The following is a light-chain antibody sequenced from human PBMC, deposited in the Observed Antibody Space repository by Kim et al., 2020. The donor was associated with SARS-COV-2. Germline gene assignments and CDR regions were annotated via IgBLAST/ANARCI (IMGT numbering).Light chain of an antibody. Sequence: SYELTQPRSVSVALGRTARITCEGNNMGSKNVDWYQQQAGQAPMLVIYRDTNRPPGIPDRYSGSNSGNTATLTISRAQAGDEADYYCQVWDSSTWVFGGGTKLTVL. V-gene: IGLV3-9*01. J-gene: IGLJ3*02. CDR3: QVWDSSTWV. CDR2: RDT. CDR1: NMGSKN.